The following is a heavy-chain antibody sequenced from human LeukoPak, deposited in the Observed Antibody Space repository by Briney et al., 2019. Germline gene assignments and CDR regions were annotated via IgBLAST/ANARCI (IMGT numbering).Heavy chain of an antibody. CDR1: GFTFDDYA. D-gene: IGHD3-3*01. CDR2: ISGNGGSI. V-gene: IGHV3-9*01. J-gene: IGHJ3*02. CDR3: AKDITHKRPEYYDFWSGYSAHAFDI. Sequence: GGSLRLSCAASGFTFDDYAMHWVRQAPGKGLEWVSGISGNGGSIVYADSVKGRFTISRDNAKNSLYLKMNSLSAEDTALYYCAKDITHKRPEYYDFWSGYSAHAFDIWGQGTMVTVSS.